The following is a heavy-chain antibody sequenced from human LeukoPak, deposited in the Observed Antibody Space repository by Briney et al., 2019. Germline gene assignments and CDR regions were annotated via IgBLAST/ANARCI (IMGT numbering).Heavy chain of an antibody. CDR3: ASYYGSGTSSYRPFEN. J-gene: IGHJ4*02. D-gene: IGHD3-10*01. CDR1: GYTFSSYG. V-gene: IGHV3-30*03. Sequence: GRSLRLSCAASGYTFSSYGMHWVRQAPGKGLGWVAVISYDGSNKYYADSVKGRFTISRDNSKNTLYLQLNSLRAEATAVYYCASYYGSGTSSYRPFENCGQGTLVTVSS. CDR2: ISYDGSNK.